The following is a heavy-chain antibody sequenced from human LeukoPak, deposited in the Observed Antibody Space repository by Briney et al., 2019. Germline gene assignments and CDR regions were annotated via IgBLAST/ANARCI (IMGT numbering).Heavy chain of an antibody. J-gene: IGHJ6*03. V-gene: IGHV3-23*01. Sequence: GGSLRLSCVASGFTFSSHGMNWVRQAPGKGLEWVSGITSGTRTYYADSVKGRFAISRDNSKNTMYLQMNSLRAEDTAVYYCAKIVQRLGEFGYYYYMDVWGKGTTVTISS. D-gene: IGHD3-16*01. CDR2: ITSGTRT. CDR1: GFTFSSHG. CDR3: AKIVQRLGEFGYYYYMDV.